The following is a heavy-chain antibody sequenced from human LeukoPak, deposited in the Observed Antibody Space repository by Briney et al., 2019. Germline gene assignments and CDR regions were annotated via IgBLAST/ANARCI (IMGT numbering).Heavy chain of an antibody. J-gene: IGHJ5*02. CDR3: ARSPNGDWFDP. V-gene: IGHV1-46*01. CDR2: INPSGGST. Sequence: ASVKVSCKASGYTFTSYYMHWVRQALGQGLEWMGIINPSGGSTSYAQKFQGRVTMTRDMSTSTVYMELSSLRSEDTAVYYCARSPNGDWFDPWGQGTLVTVSS. CDR1: GYTFTSYY. D-gene: IGHD2-8*01.